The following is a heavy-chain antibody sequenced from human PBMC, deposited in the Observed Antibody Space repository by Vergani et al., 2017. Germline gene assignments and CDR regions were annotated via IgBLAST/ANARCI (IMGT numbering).Heavy chain of an antibody. D-gene: IGHD4-17*01. CDR3: ARVNYGDSGPCLAY. V-gene: IGHV3-7*04. CDR2: IKQDGSET. Sequence: EVQLVESGGGLVHPGDSLRLSCAGSGFIFSNYWLTWVRQAPGKGLEWVASIKQDGSETRYVDSVRGRFTLTRDNAKKSVSLQMTGLRAEDTAVDYCARVNYGDSGPCLAYWGPGALVTVSS. J-gene: IGHJ4*02. CDR1: GFIFSNYW.